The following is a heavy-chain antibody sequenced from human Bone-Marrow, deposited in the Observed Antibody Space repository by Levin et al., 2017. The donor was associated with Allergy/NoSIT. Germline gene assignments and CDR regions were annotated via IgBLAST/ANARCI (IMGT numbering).Heavy chain of an antibody. D-gene: IGHD6-6*01. Sequence: PGGSLRLSCAASGFTFSSYGMHWVRQAPGKGLEWVAVIWYDGSNKYYADSVKGRFTISRDNSKNTLYLQMNSLRAEDTAVYYCARGGYSSSPGDDIFDYWGQGTLVTVSS. CDR2: IWYDGSNK. J-gene: IGHJ4*02. V-gene: IGHV3-33*01. CDR1: GFTFSSYG. CDR3: ARGGYSSSPGDDIFDY.